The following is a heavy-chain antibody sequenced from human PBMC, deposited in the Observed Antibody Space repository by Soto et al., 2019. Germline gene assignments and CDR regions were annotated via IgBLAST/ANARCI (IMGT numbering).Heavy chain of an antibody. D-gene: IGHD1-26*01. Sequence: KPSETLSLTCSVSGASTVSHYHWTWIRQPPGKGLEWMGYIFNSGTTFYNPSLTSRLSISMDTSGNHFSLELRSVTAADTAVYYCALALGPTTGLDHWGQGTLVTVSS. CDR1: GASTVSHYH. J-gene: IGHJ4*02. CDR3: ALALGPTTGLDH. V-gene: IGHV4-31*02. CDR2: IFNSGTT.